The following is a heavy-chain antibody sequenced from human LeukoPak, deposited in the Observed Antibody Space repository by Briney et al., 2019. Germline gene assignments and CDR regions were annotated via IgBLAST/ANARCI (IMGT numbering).Heavy chain of an antibody. CDR3: ARSEVAAAVTLYYFDY. CDR2: ISGGGGST. CDR1: GFTFSSYA. D-gene: IGHD6-13*01. Sequence: PGGSLRLSCAASGFTFSSYAMSWVRQAPGKGLEWVSAISGGGGSTYYADSVKGRFTISRDNSKNTLYLQMNSLRAEDTAVYYCARSEVAAAVTLYYFDYWGQGTLVTVSS. J-gene: IGHJ4*02. V-gene: IGHV3-23*01.